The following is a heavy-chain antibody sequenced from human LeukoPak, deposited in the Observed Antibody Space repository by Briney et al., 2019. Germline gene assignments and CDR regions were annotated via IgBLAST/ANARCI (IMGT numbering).Heavy chain of an antibody. Sequence: GGSLRLSCATSGFTFSNSAMSWVRQAPGKGLEWVSTISGSGGTTHYADSVKGRFTISRDNSKNTLYLQMNSLRAEDTAFYYCAKEGGLIGTTDYWGQGTLVTVSS. CDR2: ISGSGGTT. J-gene: IGHJ4*02. D-gene: IGHD1/OR15-1a*01. V-gene: IGHV3-23*01. CDR3: AKEGGLIGTTDY. CDR1: GFTFSNSA.